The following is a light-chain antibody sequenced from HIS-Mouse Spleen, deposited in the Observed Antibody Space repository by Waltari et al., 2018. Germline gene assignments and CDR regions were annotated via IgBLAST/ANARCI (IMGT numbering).Light chain of an antibody. Sequence: QSALTQPASVSGSPGQSITIPCPGTSSDVGSYTLLSWYQQHPGKAPKLMIYEGSKRPSGVSNRFSGSKSGNTASLTISGLQAEDEADYYCCSYAGSSTYWVFGGGTKLTVL. CDR3: CSYAGSSTYWV. J-gene: IGLJ3*02. CDR2: EGS. CDR1: SSDVGSYTL. V-gene: IGLV2-23*01.